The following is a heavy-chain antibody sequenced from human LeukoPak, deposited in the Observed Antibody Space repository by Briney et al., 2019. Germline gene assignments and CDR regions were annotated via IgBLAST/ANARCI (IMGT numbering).Heavy chain of an antibody. Sequence: PSETLSLTCSVSGGSISSSTSYWGWIRQPPGKGLEWIGTIYYSGSTYYNPSLKSRVTISVDTSKNQFSLKLGSETAADTAVYYCARQTYGSGSYYNLDCWGQGTLVTVSS. CDR2: IYYSGST. CDR3: ARQTYGSGSYYNLDC. V-gene: IGHV4-39*01. D-gene: IGHD3-10*01. J-gene: IGHJ4*02. CDR1: GGSISSSTSY.